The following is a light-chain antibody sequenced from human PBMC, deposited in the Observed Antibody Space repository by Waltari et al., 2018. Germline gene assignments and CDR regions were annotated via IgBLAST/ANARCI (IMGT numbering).Light chain of an antibody. J-gene: IGLJ1*01. V-gene: IGLV2-23*01. CDR2: EGS. Sequence: QSALTQPASVSGSPGQSITVSCTGPSSDVGRYHLVSWYQQHPGKAPKLMIYEGSKRPSGVSNRFSGSKSGNTASLTISGLQAEDEADYYCCSYAGSSTPYVFGTGTKVTVL. CDR3: CSYAGSSTPYV. CDR1: SSDVGRYHL.